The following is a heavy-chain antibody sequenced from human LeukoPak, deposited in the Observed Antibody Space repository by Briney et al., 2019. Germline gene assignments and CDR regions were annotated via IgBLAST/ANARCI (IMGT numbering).Heavy chain of an antibody. CDR2: IYTGATT. D-gene: IGHD2-2*01. J-gene: IGHJ3*02. CDR1: GFTVSSNY. V-gene: IGHV3-66*01. CDR3: ARGDCSSTSCLGDAFDI. Sequence: GGSLRLSCAASGFTVSSNYMSWVRQAPGKGLEWVSIIYTGATTYYADSVKGRFTLPRDNSNNTLYLQMNSLRAEDTAVYCCARGDCSSTSCLGDAFDIWGQGTMVTVSS.